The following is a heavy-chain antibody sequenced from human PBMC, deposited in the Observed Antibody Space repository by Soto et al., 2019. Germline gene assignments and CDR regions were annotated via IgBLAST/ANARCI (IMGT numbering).Heavy chain of an antibody. CDR2: ISYDGSNK. CDR1: GFTFSSYA. V-gene: IGHV3-30-3*01. Sequence: GGSLRLSCAASGFTFSSYAMHWVRQAPGKGLEWVAVISYDGSNKYYADSVKGRFTISRDNSKNTLYLQMNSLRAEDTAVYYCARSYYDFWSGAYYGMDVWGQGTTVTVSS. J-gene: IGHJ6*02. CDR3: ARSYYDFWSGAYYGMDV. D-gene: IGHD3-3*01.